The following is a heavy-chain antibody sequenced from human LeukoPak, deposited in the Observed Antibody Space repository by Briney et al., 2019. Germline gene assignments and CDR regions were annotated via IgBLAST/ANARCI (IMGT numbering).Heavy chain of an antibody. CDR2: IRYDGSDK. J-gene: IGHJ4*02. CDR1: GFTFSNYG. CDR3: AKMHYCSSTRSSWAFDY. Sequence: GGSLRLSCAASGFTFSNYGMHWVRQAPGKGLEWVAFIRYDGSDKYDADSVRGRFTISRDNSKNMLYLQMNSLRTDDTAVYYCAKMHYCSSTRSSWAFDYWGQGTLVTVSA. D-gene: IGHD2-2*01. V-gene: IGHV3-30*02.